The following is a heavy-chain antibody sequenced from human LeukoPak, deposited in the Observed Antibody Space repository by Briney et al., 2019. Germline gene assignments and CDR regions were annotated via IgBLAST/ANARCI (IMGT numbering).Heavy chain of an antibody. CDR1: GGSISSGYY. CDR3: AIVHTMVRGLGSFDI. CDR2: IYHSGST. Sequence: ASETLSLTCTVSGGSISSGYYWGWIRQPPGKGLEWIGSIYHSGSTYYNPSLKSRVTISVDTSKNQFSLKLSSVTTADTAVYYCAIVHTMVRGLGSFDIWGQGTMVTVSS. J-gene: IGHJ3*02. D-gene: IGHD3-10*01. V-gene: IGHV4-38-2*02.